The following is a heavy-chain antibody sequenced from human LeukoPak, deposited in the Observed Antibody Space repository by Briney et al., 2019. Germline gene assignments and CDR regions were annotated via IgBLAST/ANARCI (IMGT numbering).Heavy chain of an antibody. CDR1: GYTFTSYG. CDR3: AGYYYGMDV. CDR2: ISAYNGNT. J-gene: IGHJ6*02. Sequence: ASVKVSCKASGYTFTSYGISWVRQAPGQGLEWMGWISAYNGNTNYAQKLQGRVTMTTDTSTSTAYMELSSLRSEDTAVYYCAGYYYGMDVWGQGTTVTVSS. V-gene: IGHV1-18*01.